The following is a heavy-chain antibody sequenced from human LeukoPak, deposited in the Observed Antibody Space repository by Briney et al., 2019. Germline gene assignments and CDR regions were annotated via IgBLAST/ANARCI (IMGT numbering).Heavy chain of an antibody. CDR2: ISGSSSYI. CDR3: ARTLRIDGMDV. Sequence: GGSLRLSCAASGFTFSSYSMNWVRQAPGKGLEWVSSISGSSSYIYYADSVKGRFTISRDNAKNSLYLQMNSLRAEDTAVYYCARTLRIDGMDVWGQGTTVTVSS. CDR1: GFTFSSYS. D-gene: IGHD2/OR15-2a*01. V-gene: IGHV3-21*01. J-gene: IGHJ6*02.